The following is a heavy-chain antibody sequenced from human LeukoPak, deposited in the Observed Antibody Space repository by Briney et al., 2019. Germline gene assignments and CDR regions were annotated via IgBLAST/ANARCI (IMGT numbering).Heavy chain of an antibody. V-gene: IGHV4-39*01. D-gene: IGHD3-22*01. J-gene: IGHJ6*03. CDR1: GFTFSSYA. CDR3: ARHPYYYDSSGYFGPRTGYYYYYMDV. CDR2: IYYSGSP. Sequence: GSLRLSCAASGFTFSSYAMSWVRQPPGKGLEWMGSIYYSGSPYYNPSLKSRGTISVDTSKNQFSLKLSSVTAADTAVYYCARHPYYYDSSGYFGPRTGYYYYYMDVWGKGTTVTVSS.